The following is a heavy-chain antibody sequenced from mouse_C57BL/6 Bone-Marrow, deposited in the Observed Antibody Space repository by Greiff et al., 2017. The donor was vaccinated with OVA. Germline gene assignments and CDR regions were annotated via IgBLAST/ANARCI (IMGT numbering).Heavy chain of an antibody. D-gene: IGHD1-1*01. J-gene: IGHJ4*01. Sequence: QVQLQQPGAELVKPGASVKLSCKASGYTFTSYWMHWVKQRPGQGLEWIGMIHPNSGSTNYNEKFKSKATLTVDKSSSTAYMQLSSLTSEDSAVYYGARRTTVVDAMDYWGQGTSVTVSS. CDR2: IHPNSGST. V-gene: IGHV1-64*01. CDR3: ARRTTVVDAMDY. CDR1: GYTFTSYW.